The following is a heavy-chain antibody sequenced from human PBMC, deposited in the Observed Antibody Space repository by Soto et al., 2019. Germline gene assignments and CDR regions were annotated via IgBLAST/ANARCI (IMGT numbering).Heavy chain of an antibody. D-gene: IGHD5-18*01. CDR3: ARRYGSFFDY. CDR2: IYYSGST. J-gene: IGHJ4*02. Sequence: SVAEGNIVNISCCWGRIKKPPGKGLEWIGSIYYSGSTNYNPSLKSRVTISVDTSKNQFSLKLSSVTSADTAVYYCARRYGSFFDYWVQGTLVTVSS. V-gene: IGHV4-61*05. CDR1: EGNIVNISCC.